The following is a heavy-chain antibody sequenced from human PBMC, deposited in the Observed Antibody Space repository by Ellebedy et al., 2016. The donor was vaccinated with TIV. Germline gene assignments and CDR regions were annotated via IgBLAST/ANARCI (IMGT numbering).Heavy chain of an antibody. D-gene: IGHD5-24*01. CDR1: GFTFSSYA. CDR2: ISHDGSNK. CDR3: ARVPGELATTAFYFDY. V-gene: IGHV3-30-3*01. Sequence: GESLKISCAASGFTFSSYAMHWVRQAPGEGLEWVAAISHDGSNKYYSDSVKGRFTISRDNSKDTLYLQMDSLRTEDTAVYNFARVPGELATTAFYFDYWGQGSLVPVSS. J-gene: IGHJ4*02.